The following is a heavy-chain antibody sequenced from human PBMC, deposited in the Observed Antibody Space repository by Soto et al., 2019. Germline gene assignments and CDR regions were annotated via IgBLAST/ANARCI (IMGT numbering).Heavy chain of an antibody. V-gene: IGHV4-31*03. CDR3: ARSDGRY. CDR2: IYYSGST. J-gene: IGHJ4*02. Sequence: ASETMSLTCTVAGASISSGFYYWSWIRQHPGKGLEWIGYIYYSGSTYYNPSLKSRVTISVDTSKNQFSLKLSSVTAADTAVYYCARSDGRYWGQGTLVTVSS. CDR1: GASISSGFYY.